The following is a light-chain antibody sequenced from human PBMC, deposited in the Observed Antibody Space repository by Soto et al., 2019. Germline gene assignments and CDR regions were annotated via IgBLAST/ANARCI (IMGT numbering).Light chain of an antibody. CDR1: QGISTY. CDR2: AAS. J-gene: IGKJ4*01. Sequence: DIQLTQSPSFLSASVGDRVTITCRATQGISTYLAWYQQKPGKAPKLLIYAASTLQSGVPSRFSGSGSGKEFTLTISSLQPEDFATYYCQQLKSYPLTFGGGTKVEFK. CDR3: QQLKSYPLT. V-gene: IGKV1-9*01.